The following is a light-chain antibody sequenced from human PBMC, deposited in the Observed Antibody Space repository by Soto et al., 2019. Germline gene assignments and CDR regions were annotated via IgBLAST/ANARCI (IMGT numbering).Light chain of an antibody. J-gene: IGLJ3*02. CDR2: DNN. Sequence: QSVLTQPPSVSGAPGQRVTISCTGSSSNIGAGYDVHWYQQLPGTAPKLLIYDNNKWPSGVPDRFSGSKSGTSASLAITGLQAEDEADYYCQSYDSSLSGWVFGGGTKLTVL. V-gene: IGLV1-40*01. CDR1: SSNIGAGYD. CDR3: QSYDSSLSGWV.